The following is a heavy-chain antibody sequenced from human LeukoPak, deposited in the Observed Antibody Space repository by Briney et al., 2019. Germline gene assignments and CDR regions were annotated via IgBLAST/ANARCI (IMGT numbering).Heavy chain of an antibody. CDR2: IYPGDSDT. Sequence: GESLKISCKGSGYSFTCYWIGWVRQMPGKGLEWMGSIYPGDSDTRYSPSFQGQVTISADKSISTAYLQWSSLKGSDTAMYYCARLRYSSTWYRFDYFDYWGQGTLVTVSS. J-gene: IGHJ4*02. V-gene: IGHV5-51*01. D-gene: IGHD6-13*01. CDR3: ARLRYSSTWYRFDYFDY. CDR1: GYSFTCYW.